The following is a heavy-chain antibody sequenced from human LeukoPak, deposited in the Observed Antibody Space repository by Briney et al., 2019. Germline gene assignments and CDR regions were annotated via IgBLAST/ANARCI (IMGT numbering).Heavy chain of an antibody. Sequence: SETLSLTCTVSGGSISSSSYYWGWIRQLPGMGLEWIGSIYYSGSTYYNPSLKSRVAISVDTSKNQFSLKLSSVTAADTAVYYCARRIVVTRGFDYWGQGTLVTVSS. CDR2: IYYSGST. V-gene: IGHV4-39*01. J-gene: IGHJ4*02. CDR3: ARRIVVTRGFDY. D-gene: IGHD4-23*01. CDR1: GGSISSSSYY.